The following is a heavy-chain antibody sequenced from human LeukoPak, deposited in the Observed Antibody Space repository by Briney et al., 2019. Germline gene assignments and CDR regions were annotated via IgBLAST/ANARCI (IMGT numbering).Heavy chain of an antibody. J-gene: IGHJ4*02. CDR2: ISTAGNLI. Sequence: GGSLRLLCAPPGFTFRNYWMNWVRQTPGKGLEWVSYISTAGNLINYADSVRGRFTISRDNAKNSLYLYMSSLTPEDTAVYYCARTVEGHFDFRGQGTLVTVSS. CDR3: ARTVEGHFDF. V-gene: IGHV3-21*01. D-gene: IGHD5-24*01. CDR1: GFTFRNYW.